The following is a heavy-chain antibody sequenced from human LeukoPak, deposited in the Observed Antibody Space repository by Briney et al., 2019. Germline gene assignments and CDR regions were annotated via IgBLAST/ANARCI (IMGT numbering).Heavy chain of an antibody. V-gene: IGHV4-59*08. J-gene: IGHJ3*02. CDR2: IDHSGST. CDR3: AIPRVSNAFDI. D-gene: IGHD6-13*01. Sequence: SETLSLTCTVSGGSISNYYWSWIRQPPGKGLEWIGYIDHSGSTKYNPSLKSRVTISVDTSKNQFSLKLSSVTAADTAIYYCAIPRVSNAFDIGGQGTMVTVSS. CDR1: GGSISNYY.